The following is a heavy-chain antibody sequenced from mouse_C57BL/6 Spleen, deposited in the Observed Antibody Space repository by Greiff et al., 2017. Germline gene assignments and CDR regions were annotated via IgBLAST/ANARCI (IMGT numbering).Heavy chain of an antibody. CDR3: TGGNDYDGFAY. CDR1: GYTFTDYE. V-gene: IGHV1-15*01. D-gene: IGHD2-4*01. J-gene: IGHJ3*01. CDR2: IDPETGGT. Sequence: QVHVKQSGAELVRPGASVTLSCKASGYTFTDYEMHWVKQTPVHGLEWIGAIDPETGGTAYNQKFKGKAILTADKSSSTAYMELRSLTSEDSAVYYCTGGNDYDGFAYWGQGTLVTVSA.